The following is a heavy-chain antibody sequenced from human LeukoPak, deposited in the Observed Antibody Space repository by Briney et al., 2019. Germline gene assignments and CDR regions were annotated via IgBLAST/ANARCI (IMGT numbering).Heavy chain of an antibody. Sequence: SVNLSCKASGYTFTSYYMHGVRQAPGQGLEWMGVINPSGGNTDYAQKFQGRVTMTTDTSTSKLYMQLSRLNVEDSAVNYCARDHGATHYFDYWGQGTLVTVSS. CDR2: INPSGGNT. V-gene: IGHV1-46*01. CDR1: GYTFTSYY. D-gene: IGHD1-26*01. J-gene: IGHJ4*02. CDR3: ARDHGATHYFDY.